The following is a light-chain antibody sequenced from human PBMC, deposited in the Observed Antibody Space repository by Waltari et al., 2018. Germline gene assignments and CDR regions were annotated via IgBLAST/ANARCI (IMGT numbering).Light chain of an antibody. Sequence: DIVMTQSPDSLAVSLGERATINCKSSPSVLYSSNNKNYLAWYQQKPGQPPKLLIYWASTRESGVPDRFSGSGSGTDFTLTISSLQAEDVAVYYCQQYYSTPHTFGQGTKLEIK. V-gene: IGKV4-1*01. CDR2: WAS. CDR3: QQYYSTPHT. CDR1: PSVLYSSNNKNY. J-gene: IGKJ2*01.